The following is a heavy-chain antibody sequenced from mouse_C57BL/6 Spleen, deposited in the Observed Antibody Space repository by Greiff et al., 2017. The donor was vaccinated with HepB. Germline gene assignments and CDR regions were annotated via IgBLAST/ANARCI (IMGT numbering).Heavy chain of an antibody. CDR3: ARREAQATGAMDY. CDR1: GFTFSDYY. D-gene: IGHD3-2*02. V-gene: IGHV5-12*01. J-gene: IGHJ4*01. Sequence: DVHLVESGGGLVQPGGSLKLSCAASGFTFSDYYMYWVRQTPEKRLEWVAYISNGGGSTYYPDTVKGRFTISRDNAKNTLYLQMSRLKSEDTAMYYCARREAQATGAMDYWGQGTSVTVSS. CDR2: ISNGGGST.